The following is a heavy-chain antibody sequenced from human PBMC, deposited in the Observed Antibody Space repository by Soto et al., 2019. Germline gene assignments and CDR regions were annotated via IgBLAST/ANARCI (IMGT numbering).Heavy chain of an antibody. V-gene: IGHV1-69*13. CDR3: ARGSVVATMGYYYYYGMDV. Sequence: GASVKVSCKASGGTFSSYAISWVRQAPGQGLEWMGGIIPIFGTANYAQKFQGRVTITADESTSTAYMELSSLRSEDTAVYYCARGSVVATMGYYYYYGMDVWGQGTPVTVSS. J-gene: IGHJ6*02. D-gene: IGHD5-12*01. CDR2: IIPIFGTA. CDR1: GGTFSSYA.